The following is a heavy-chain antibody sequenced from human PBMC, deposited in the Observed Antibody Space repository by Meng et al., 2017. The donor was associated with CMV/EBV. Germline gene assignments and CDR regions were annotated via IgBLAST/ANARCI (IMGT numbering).Heavy chain of an antibody. J-gene: IGHJ6*02. CDR2: IKQDGREK. CDR1: GFTFSSSW. D-gene: IGHD6-13*01. Sequence: GESLKISCAASGFTFSSSWMSWVRQAPGKGLEWVANIKQDGREKYYVDSVKGRFTISRDNAKNSLYLQMNSLRAEDTAVYYCARDGTIAAAGHSYYYYGMDVWGQGTTVTVSS. V-gene: IGHV3-7*01. CDR3: ARDGTIAAAGHSYYYYGMDV.